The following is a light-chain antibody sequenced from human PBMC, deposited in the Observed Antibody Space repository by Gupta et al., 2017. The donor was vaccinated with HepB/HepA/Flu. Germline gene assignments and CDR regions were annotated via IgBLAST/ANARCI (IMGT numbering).Light chain of an antibody. CDR1: QSIRNY. J-gene: IGKJ5*01. CDR3: QQYLTTPIT. V-gene: IGKV1-39*01. CDR2: SAS. Sequence: DIQMTQSPSSLSASVGDRVTITCRASQSIRNYLNWYQHKPGKAPKLLIYSASTLQNEVPSRFSGSGSGTEFTLTITSLQPEYFAAYYCQQYLTTPITFGQGTRLELK.